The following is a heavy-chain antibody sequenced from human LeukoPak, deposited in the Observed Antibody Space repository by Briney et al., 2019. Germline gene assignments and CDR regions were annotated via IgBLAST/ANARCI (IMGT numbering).Heavy chain of an antibody. D-gene: IGHD3-10*02. J-gene: IGHJ4*02. Sequence: PGGSLRLSCAASGFTFSSSAMSWVRQAPGKGLEWVSTITNSGDSTYYADSVKGRFTISRDNSKNMVYLQVNSLRADDTAVYYCAKDASCSNWGQGTLVTVSS. V-gene: IGHV3-23*01. CDR2: ITNSGDST. CDR1: GFTFSSSA. CDR3: AKDASCSN.